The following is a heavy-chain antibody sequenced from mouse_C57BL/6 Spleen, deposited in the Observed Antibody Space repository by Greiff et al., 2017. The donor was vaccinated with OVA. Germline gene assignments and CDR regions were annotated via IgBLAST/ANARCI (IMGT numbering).Heavy chain of an antibody. V-gene: IGHV1-80*01. D-gene: IGHD2-2*01. CDR3: ARWWGYDGYAMDY. CDR2: IYPGDGGT. CDR1: GYAFSSYW. Sequence: VQRVESGAELVKPGASVKISCKASGYAFSSYWMNWVKQRPGQGLEWIGQIYPGDGGTNYNGKFKGKATLTADKSSSTAYMELSSLTSEDSAVYFGARWWGYDGYAMDYWGQGTSVTVSS. J-gene: IGHJ4*01.